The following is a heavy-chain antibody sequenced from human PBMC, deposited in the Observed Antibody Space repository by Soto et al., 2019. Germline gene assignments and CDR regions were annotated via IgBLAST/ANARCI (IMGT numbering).Heavy chain of an antibody. CDR2: IYYSGRT. J-gene: IGHJ4*02. CDR3: ARGPVVTPFVDY. Sequence: SETLSLTCTVSGGSVTSGNYYWSWIRQPPGKGLEWIGHIYYSGRTNYNPSLKSRVTISVDASKNQFSLKLSSVTAADTAIYYCARGPVVTPFVDYWGQGTLVTVSS. V-gene: IGHV4-61*01. CDR1: GGSVTSGNYY. D-gene: IGHD2-21*02.